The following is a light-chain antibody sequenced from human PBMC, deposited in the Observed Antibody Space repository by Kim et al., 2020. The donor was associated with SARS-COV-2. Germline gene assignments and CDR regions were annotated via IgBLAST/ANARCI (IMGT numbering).Light chain of an antibody. CDR3: QQYNKGPLT. Sequence: EVVMTQSPATLSVSPGERATLSCRASQSVSSYLAWYQQKPGQAPRLLVYGASTRATGVPARFTGSGSGTDFTLTISSLQSEDFAVYYCQQYNKGPLTFGGGTKVDIK. V-gene: IGKV3-15*01. J-gene: IGKJ4*01. CDR2: GAS. CDR1: QSVSSY.